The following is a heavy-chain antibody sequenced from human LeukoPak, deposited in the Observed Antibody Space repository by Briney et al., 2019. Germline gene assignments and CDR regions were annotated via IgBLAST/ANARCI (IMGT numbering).Heavy chain of an antibody. Sequence: PGRSLRLSCAASGFTFSTYGMHWVRQAPGKGLEWVAVVWYDGSNIQYVDSVKGRFTISRDNSKSTLYLQMNSLTAEDTAVYYCARGGYSGTYYFDYWGQRTLVTVSS. V-gene: IGHV3-33*01. CDR1: GFTFSTYG. CDR2: VWYDGSNI. D-gene: IGHD1-26*01. CDR3: ARGGYSGTYYFDY. J-gene: IGHJ4*02.